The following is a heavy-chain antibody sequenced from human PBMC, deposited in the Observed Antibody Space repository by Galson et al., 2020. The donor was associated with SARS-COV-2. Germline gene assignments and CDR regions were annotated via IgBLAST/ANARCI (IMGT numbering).Heavy chain of an antibody. CDR3: AKDRLEGWSYYYDSSGYYSGY. CDR1: GFTFSSYA. CDR2: ISGSGGST. J-gene: IGHJ4*02. Sequence: GGSLRLSCAASGFTFSSYAMSWVRQAPGKGLEWVSAISGSGGSTYYADSVKGRFTISRDNSKNKLYLQMNSLRAEDTAVYYCAKDRLEGWSYYYDSSGYYSGYWGQGTLVTVSS. V-gene: IGHV3-23*01. D-gene: IGHD3-22*01.